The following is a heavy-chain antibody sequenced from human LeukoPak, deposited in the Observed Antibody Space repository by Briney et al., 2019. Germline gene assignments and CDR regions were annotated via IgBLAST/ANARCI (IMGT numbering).Heavy chain of an antibody. CDR2: ISSSSSYI. V-gene: IGHV3-21*01. D-gene: IGHD3-10*01. J-gene: IGHJ5*02. Sequence: PGGSLRLSCAASGFTFSSYSMNWVRQAPGKGLEWFSSISSSSSYIYYADSVKGRFTISRDNAKNSLYLQMNSLRAEDTAVYYCARVLVRGVIESCFDPWGQGTLVTVSS. CDR3: ARVLVRGVIESCFDP. CDR1: GFTFSSYS.